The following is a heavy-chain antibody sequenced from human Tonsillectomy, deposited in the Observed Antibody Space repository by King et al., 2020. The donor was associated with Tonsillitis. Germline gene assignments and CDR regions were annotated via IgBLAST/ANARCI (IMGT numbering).Heavy chain of an antibody. J-gene: IGHJ4*02. V-gene: IGHV3-30*02. D-gene: IGHD3-22*01. CDR3: ANVPPYYDSSGYYDDYFDY. CDR1: GFTFSSYG. Sequence: VQLVESGGGVVQPGGSLRLSCAASGFTFSSYGMHWVRKAPGKGLEWVAFIRYDGSNKYYADSGKGRFTISRDNSKNTLYLQMNSLRAEDTAVYYCANVPPYYDSSGYYDDYFDYWGQGTLVTVSS. CDR2: IRYDGSNK.